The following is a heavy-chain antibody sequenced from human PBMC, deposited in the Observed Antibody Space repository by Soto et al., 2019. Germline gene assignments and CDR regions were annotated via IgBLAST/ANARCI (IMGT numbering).Heavy chain of an antibody. J-gene: IGHJ6*02. CDR2: ISGSGGST. V-gene: IGHV3-23*01. CDR3: ARPRGSGSYLGYYYYGMDV. Sequence: GSLRLSCAASGFTFSSYAMSWVRQAPGKGLEWVSAISGSGGSTYYADSVKGRFTISRDNSKNTLYLQMNSLRAEDTAVYYCARPRGSGSYLGYYYYGMDVWGQGTTVTVSS. CDR1: GFTFSSYA. D-gene: IGHD3-10*01.